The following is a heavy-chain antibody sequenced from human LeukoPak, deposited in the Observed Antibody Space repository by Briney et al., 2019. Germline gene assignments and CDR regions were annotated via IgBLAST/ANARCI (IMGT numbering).Heavy chain of an antibody. CDR3: AGILLGNNAFDV. Sequence: SETLSLTCAAYGGSFSGYYWRWIRQPPEKGLEWIGEINHDGTTTSNPSLKSQGTISVDTSKRQIYLRLGSVTAADAAVYYYAGILLGNNAFDVWGQGTVVTVSS. CDR2: INHDGTT. J-gene: IGHJ3*01. CDR1: GGSFSGYY. V-gene: IGHV4-34*01. D-gene: IGHD1-1*01.